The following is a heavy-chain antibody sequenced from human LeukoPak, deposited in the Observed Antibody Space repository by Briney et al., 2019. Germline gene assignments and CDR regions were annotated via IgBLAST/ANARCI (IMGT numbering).Heavy chain of an antibody. CDR2: ISYDGSKK. D-gene: IGHD2-2*01. CDR3: AKDRGCSSTSCYGDYYGMDV. J-gene: IGHJ6*02. V-gene: IGHV3-30*18. CDR1: GFTFSNYG. Sequence: GSSLRLSCADSGFTFSNYGMHWVRRAPGKGLEWVAVISYDGSKKFYADSGKGRFTISRDNSKNTLYLQMNSLRAEDTAVYYCAKDRGCSSTSCYGDYYGMDVWGQGTTVTVSS.